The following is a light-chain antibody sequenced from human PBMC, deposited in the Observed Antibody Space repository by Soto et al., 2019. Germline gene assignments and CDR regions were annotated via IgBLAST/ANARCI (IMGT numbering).Light chain of an antibody. Sequence: QSVLTQPASVSGSPGQSITISCTGTSSDVGAYNYVSWYQQHPGKAPKVLSYEVSNRPSRVSNRFSGSKSGNTASLTISGLQAEDEADYYFSSYTSSSTLVFGTGTKVTVL. CDR2: EVS. CDR1: SSDVGAYNY. J-gene: IGLJ1*01. CDR3: SSYTSSSTLV. V-gene: IGLV2-14*01.